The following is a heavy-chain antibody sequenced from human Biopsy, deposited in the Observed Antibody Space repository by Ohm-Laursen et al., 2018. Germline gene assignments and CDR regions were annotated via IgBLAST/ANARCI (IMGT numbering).Heavy chain of an antibody. CDR3: GRAVRNQLLTDP. J-gene: IGHJ5*02. CDR1: GYTFTSYD. CDR2: LKPVSGNS. V-gene: IGHV1-8*01. Sequence: GASVKVSCKASGYTFTSYDITWVRQASGQGPEWIGWLKPVSGNSNLGQKFRGRVTVTSDTSISTAYMELSGLPFDDTATYYCGRAVRNQLLTDPWGQGTLVTVTS. D-gene: IGHD1-7*01.